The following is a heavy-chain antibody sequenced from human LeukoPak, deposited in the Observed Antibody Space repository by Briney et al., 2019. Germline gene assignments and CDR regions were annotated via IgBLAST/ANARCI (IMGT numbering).Heavy chain of an antibody. D-gene: IGHD6-13*01. CDR1: GGSISSGSYY. J-gene: IGHJ4*02. CDR2: IYTSGST. CDR3: ASFSIAAAVYFDY. V-gene: IGHV4-61*02. Sequence: PSETLSLTCTVSGGSISSGSYYWSWIRQPAGKGLEWIGRIYTSGSTNYNPSLKSRVTISVDTSKNQFSLKLSSVTAADTAVYYCASFSIAAAVYFDYWGQGTLVTVSS.